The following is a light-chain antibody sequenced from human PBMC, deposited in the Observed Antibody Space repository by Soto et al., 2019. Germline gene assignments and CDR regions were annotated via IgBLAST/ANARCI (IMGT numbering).Light chain of an antibody. Sequence: EIVLTQSPATLSLSPGERATLSCRASQSVSSYLAWYQQKPGQAPRLLIYDASNRATGIPARFSGSGSGTDFTLTISSLEPEDCAVYYCQQRSNWPPLTFGQGKRLEIK. J-gene: IGKJ5*01. CDR1: QSVSSY. CDR3: QQRSNWPPLT. CDR2: DAS. V-gene: IGKV3-11*01.